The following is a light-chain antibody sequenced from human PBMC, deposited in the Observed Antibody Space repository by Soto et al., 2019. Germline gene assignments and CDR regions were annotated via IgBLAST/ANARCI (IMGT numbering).Light chain of an antibody. CDR3: QQYNSHSSYT. CDR2: TAS. J-gene: IGKJ2*01. V-gene: IGKV1-5*03. Sequence: DIQMTQSPSTLSASVGDRVTITCRASQSIGTWLAWYQQKPGKAPKLLIYTASRLESGVPSRFSGSGSGTEFTLTISSLQPDDFATYYCQQYNSHSSYTFGQGTKLEIK. CDR1: QSIGTW.